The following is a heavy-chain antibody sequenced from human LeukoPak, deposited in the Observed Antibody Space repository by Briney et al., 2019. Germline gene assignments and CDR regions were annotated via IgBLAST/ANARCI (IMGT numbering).Heavy chain of an antibody. V-gene: IGHV3-7*01. CDR1: GFTFSDYW. D-gene: IGHD6-19*01. Sequence: PGGSLRLSCAASGFTFSDYWMTWVRQAPGKGLEWVANIKQDGSAKYYMDSVKGRFTISRDNAKSSVFLQMNSLRAEDTALYYCAGTSGWYPGDFWGQGTLVTVSS. CDR3: AGTSGWYPGDF. J-gene: IGHJ4*02. CDR2: IKQDGSAK.